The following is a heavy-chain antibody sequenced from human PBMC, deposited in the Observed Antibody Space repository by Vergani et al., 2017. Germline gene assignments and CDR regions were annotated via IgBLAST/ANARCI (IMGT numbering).Heavy chain of an antibody. V-gene: IGHV3-21*04. CDR2: ISSSGSTI. D-gene: IGHD3/OR15-3a*01. J-gene: IGHJ3*02. CDR1: GFTFSSYS. Sequence: EVQLVESGGGLVKRGGSLRLSCAASGFTFSSYSMNWVRQAPGKGLEWVSSISSSGSTIYYADSVKGRFTISRDNAKNSLYLQMNSLRAEDTAVYYCARNRMGDFWTADAFDIWGQGTMVTVSS. CDR3: ARNRMGDFWTADAFDI.